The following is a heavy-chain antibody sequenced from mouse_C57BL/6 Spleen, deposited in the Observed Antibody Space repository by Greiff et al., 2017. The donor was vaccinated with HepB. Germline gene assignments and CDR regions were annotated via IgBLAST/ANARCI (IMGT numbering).Heavy chain of an antibody. CDR3: ARGDYSNYAMDY. Sequence: QVQLQQPGAELVKPGASVKMSCKASGYTFTSYWITWVKQRPGQGLEWIGDIYPGSGSTNYNEKFKSKATLTVDTSSSTAYMQLSSLTSEDAAVYYCARGDYSNYAMDYWGQGTSVTVSS. V-gene: IGHV1-55*01. D-gene: IGHD2-5*01. J-gene: IGHJ4*01. CDR2: IYPGSGST. CDR1: GYTFTSYW.